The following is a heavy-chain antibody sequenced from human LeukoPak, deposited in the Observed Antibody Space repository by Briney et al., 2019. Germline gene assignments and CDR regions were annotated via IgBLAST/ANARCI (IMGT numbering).Heavy chain of an antibody. Sequence: GGSLRLSCAASGLTFSNYAMTWVRQAPGKGLEWVSSISASGDGTHYPDSVKGRFTISRDNSKSTLYLQINSLRAGDTAVYFCAKIVYFDSNGYFWFFDSWGQGTLVTVSS. J-gene: IGHJ4*02. D-gene: IGHD2-8*01. V-gene: IGHV3-23*01. CDR1: GLTFSNYA. CDR2: ISASGDGT. CDR3: AKIVYFDSNGYFWFFDS.